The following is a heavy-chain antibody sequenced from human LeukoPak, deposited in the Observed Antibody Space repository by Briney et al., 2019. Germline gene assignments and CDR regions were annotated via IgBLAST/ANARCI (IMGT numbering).Heavy chain of an antibody. CDR1: GGSFSGYY. Sequence: SETLSLTCAVYGGSFSGYYLSWIRQPPGKGLEWIGEINHSGSTNYNPSLKSRVTISVDTSKNQFSLKLSSVTAADTAVYYCARGQAWLPFDHWGQGTLVTVSS. CDR2: INHSGST. D-gene: IGHD6-19*01. J-gene: IGHJ4*02. V-gene: IGHV4-34*01. CDR3: ARGQAWLPFDH.